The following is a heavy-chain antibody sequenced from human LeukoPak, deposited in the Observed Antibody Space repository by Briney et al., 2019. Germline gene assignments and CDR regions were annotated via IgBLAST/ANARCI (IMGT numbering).Heavy chain of an antibody. D-gene: IGHD5-18*01. CDR3: AGSSDSYGSAFDI. Sequence: PSETLSLTCTVSGGSISSYYWSWIRQPPGKGLEWIGYIYYSGSTNYNPSLKSRVTMSVDTSKNQFSLKLSSVTAADTAVYYCAGSSDSYGSAFDIWGQGTMVTVSS. CDR2: IYYSGST. J-gene: IGHJ3*02. CDR1: GGSISSYY. V-gene: IGHV4-59*01.